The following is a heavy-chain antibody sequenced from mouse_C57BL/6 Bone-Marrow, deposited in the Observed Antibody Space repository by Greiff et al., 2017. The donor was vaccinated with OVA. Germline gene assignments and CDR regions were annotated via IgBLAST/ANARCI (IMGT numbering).Heavy chain of an antibody. D-gene: IGHD3-1*01. CDR1: GFTFSNYW. Sequence: EVKLEESGGGLVQPGGSMKLSCVASGFTFSNYWMNWVRQSPEKGLEWVAQIRLKSDNYATHYAESVKGRFTISRDDSKSSVYLQMNNLRAEDTGIYYCTDPSGLDWYFDVWGTGTTVTVSS. CDR3: TDPSGLDWYFDV. J-gene: IGHJ1*03. V-gene: IGHV6-3*01. CDR2: IRLKSDNYAT.